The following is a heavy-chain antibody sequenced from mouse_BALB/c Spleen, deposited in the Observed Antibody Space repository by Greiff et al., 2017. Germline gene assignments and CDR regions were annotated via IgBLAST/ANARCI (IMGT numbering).Heavy chain of an antibody. CDR3: ARSPYGPLDD. CDR1: GFNIKDTY. J-gene: IGHJ4*01. V-gene: IGHV14-3*02. CDR2: IDPANGNT. D-gene: IGHD2-10*02. Sequence: VQLQQSGAELVKPGASVKLSCTASGFNIKDTYMHWVKQRPEQGLEWIGRIDPANGNTKYDPKFQGKATITADTSSNTAYLQLSSLTSEDTAVYYCARSPYGPLDDWGQGTSVTVSS.